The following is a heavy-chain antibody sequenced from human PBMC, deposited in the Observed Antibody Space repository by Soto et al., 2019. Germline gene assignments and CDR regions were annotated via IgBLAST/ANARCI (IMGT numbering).Heavy chain of an antibody. J-gene: IGHJ4*02. V-gene: IGHV1-3*01. Sequence: ASVKVSCKASGYTFTSYAMHWVRQAPGQRLEWMGWINAGNGNTKYSQKFQGRVTITRDTSASTAYMELSSLRSEDTAVYYCAREGGYWYSSSWYYFDYWGQRTLVTVSS. CDR1: GYTFTSYA. CDR3: AREGGYWYSSSWYYFDY. D-gene: IGHD6-13*01. CDR2: INAGNGNT.